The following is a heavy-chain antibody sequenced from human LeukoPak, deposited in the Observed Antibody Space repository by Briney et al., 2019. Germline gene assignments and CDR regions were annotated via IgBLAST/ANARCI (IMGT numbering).Heavy chain of an antibody. V-gene: IGHV4-59*01. Sequence: SETLSLTCTVSGGSISSYYWSWIRQPPGKGLEWIGYIYYSGSTNYNPSLKSRVTISVDTSKNQFSLKLSSVTAAGTAVYYCARDSSGYIFDYWGQGTLVTVSS. D-gene: IGHD3-22*01. CDR2: IYYSGST. CDR3: ARDSSGYIFDY. J-gene: IGHJ4*02. CDR1: GGSISSYY.